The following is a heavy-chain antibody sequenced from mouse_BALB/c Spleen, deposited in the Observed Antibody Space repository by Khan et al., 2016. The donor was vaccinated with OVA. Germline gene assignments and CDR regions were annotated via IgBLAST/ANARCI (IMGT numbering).Heavy chain of an antibody. J-gene: IGHJ4*01. V-gene: IGHV9-3-1*01. CDR1: GYTFTNYG. CDR3: ARPPYFSYTLDH. CDR2: INTYTGEP. Sequence: QVQLKQSGPGLKKPGETVKISCKASGYTFTNYGMNWVKQSPGKALKWMGWINTYTGEPTYADDFKGRFAFSLETSASTAYLQINNLKNEDTATYFCARPPYFSYTLDHWGQGTSVTVSS. D-gene: IGHD2-10*01.